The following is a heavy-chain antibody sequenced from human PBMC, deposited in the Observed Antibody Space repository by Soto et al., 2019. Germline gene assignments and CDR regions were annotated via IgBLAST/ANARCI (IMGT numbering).Heavy chain of an antibody. V-gene: IGHV3-30-3*01. CDR2: ISYDGSNK. Sequence: QVQLVESGGGVVQPGRSLRLSCAASGFTFSSYAMHWVRQAPGKGLEWVAVISYDGSNKYYADSVKGRFTISRDNSKNTLYLQMNSLRAEDTAVYYCARDKMSGSYGRLDYRGQGTLVTVSS. CDR1: GFTFSSYA. D-gene: IGHD1-26*01. J-gene: IGHJ4*02. CDR3: ARDKMSGSYGRLDY.